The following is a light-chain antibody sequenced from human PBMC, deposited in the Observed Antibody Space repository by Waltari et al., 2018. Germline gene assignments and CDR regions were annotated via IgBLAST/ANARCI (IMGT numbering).Light chain of an antibody. CDR1: QLGTKY. CDR3: QAWDTISAG. J-gene: IGLJ2*01. V-gene: IGLV3-1*01. Sequence: SYELTQPPSVSVSPGQPASITCPGDQLGTKYVYWYQQKPGQSPVLFIYQDTKRPSGIPERLSGSNSGNTATLTISGTQVMDEGDYYCQAWDTISAGLGGGTKLTVL. CDR2: QDT.